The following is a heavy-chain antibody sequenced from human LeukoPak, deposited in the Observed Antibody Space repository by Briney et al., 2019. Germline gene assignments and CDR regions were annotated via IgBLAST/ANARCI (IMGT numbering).Heavy chain of an antibody. V-gene: IGHV3-7*01. CDR1: GFTFSGDW. CDR3: ARDYKYAFDN. J-gene: IGHJ4*02. D-gene: IGHD5-24*01. Sequence: GGSLRLSCAASGFTFSGDWMSWVSQAPGGGLEWVANIKQNGRERYYVDSVKGRFSISRDNAKNSLYLQMNSLRVEDTAVYYCARDYKYAFDNWGQGTLVTVSS. CDR2: IKQNGRER.